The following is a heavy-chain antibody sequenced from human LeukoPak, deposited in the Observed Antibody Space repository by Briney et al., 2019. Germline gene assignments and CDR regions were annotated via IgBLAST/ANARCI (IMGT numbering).Heavy chain of an antibody. CDR2: INHSGST. D-gene: IGHD6-13*01. V-gene: IGHV4-34*01. CDR1: GGSFSGYY. CDR3: ARGPLVYSSSWYGSDY. Sequence: SETLSLTCAVYGGSFSGYYWSWIRQPPGKGLERIGEINHSGSTNYNPSLKSRVTISVDTSKNQFSLTLSSVTAADTAVYYCARGPLVYSSSWYGSDYWGQGTLVTVSS. J-gene: IGHJ4*02.